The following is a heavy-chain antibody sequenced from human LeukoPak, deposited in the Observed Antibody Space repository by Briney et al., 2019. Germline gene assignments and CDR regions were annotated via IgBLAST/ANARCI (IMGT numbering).Heavy chain of an antibody. CDR2: IDYSGST. CDR3: ARHDPWDY. J-gene: IGHJ4*02. V-gene: IGHV4-39*01. CDR1: GDSISRNSYY. Sequence: SETLSLTCTVSGDSISRNSYYWGWVRQPPGKGLEWIGSIDYSGSTWYNAPLKNRVTISVDTSKSQFSLKLSSVTAADTAVYYCARHDPWDYWGQGTLVTVSS.